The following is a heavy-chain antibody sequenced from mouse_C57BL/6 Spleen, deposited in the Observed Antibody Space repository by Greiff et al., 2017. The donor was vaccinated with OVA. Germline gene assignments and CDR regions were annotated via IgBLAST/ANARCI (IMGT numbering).Heavy chain of an antibody. V-gene: IGHV1-84*01. CDR1: GYTFTDYY. D-gene: IGHD1-1*01. Sequence: QVQLKESGPELVKPGASVKISCKASGYTFTDYYINWVKQRPGQGLEWIGWIYPGSGNNKYNEKLKGKATLTVDTSSSTAYMQLSSLTSEDSAVYFCARWTTTVVEDYWGQGTTLTVSS. CDR2: IYPGSGNN. CDR3: ARWTTTVVEDY. J-gene: IGHJ2*01.